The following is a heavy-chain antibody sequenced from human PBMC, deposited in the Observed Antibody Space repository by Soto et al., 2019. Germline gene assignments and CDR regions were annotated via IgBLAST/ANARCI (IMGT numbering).Heavy chain of an antibody. D-gene: IGHD3-22*01. CDR3: PKYSQYCYGSSRYYFEY. Sequence: GGSLRLSCAASVFTFSSYAMRLVRQAPGKGLEWVSAIGGSGGSTYYADSVKGRFTISRDNSKNTLYLQMNSLRAEDTAVYYWPKYSQYCYGSSRYYFEYWGQGAMVTVSS. J-gene: IGHJ4*02. V-gene: IGHV3-23*01. CDR1: VFTFSSYA. CDR2: IGGSGGST.